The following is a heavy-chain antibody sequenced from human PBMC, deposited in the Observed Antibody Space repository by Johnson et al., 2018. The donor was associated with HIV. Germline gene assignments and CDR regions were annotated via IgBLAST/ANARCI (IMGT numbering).Heavy chain of an antibody. J-gene: IGHJ3*02. Sequence: VQLVESGGGLVQPGGSLRLSCPASGFTFSSYDMHWVRQATGKGLEWVSAIGTAGDTYYPGSVKGRFTISRDNFKNRLYLQMDSLRAEDTAVYYCATELSLLRDAFDIWGQGTMVTVSS. CDR3: ATELSLLRDAFDI. D-gene: IGHD3-16*02. V-gene: IGHV3-13*01. CDR1: GFTFSSYD. CDR2: IGTAGDT.